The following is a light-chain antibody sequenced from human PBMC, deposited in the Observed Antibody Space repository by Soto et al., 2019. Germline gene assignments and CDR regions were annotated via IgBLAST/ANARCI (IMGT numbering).Light chain of an antibody. V-gene: IGLV2-8*01. CDR1: SSDIGDTHY. CDR3: SSYAGRDTVV. Sequence: QSVLTQPPSASGSPGQSVTVSCTGTSSDIGDTHYVSWYQQHPGKAHKLMVYEVSKRPSGVPDRFSGSKSGNTASLTVSGLLAEDEGDYYCSSYAGRDTVVFGSGTKVTVL. CDR2: EVS. J-gene: IGLJ1*01.